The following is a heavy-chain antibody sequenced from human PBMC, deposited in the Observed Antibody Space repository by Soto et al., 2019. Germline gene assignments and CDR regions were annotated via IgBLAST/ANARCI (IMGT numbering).Heavy chain of an antibody. CDR1: GYTFTGYY. D-gene: IGHD1-26*01. V-gene: IGHV1-2*02. J-gene: IGHJ4*02. Sequence: ASVKVSCKASGYTFTGYYMHWVRQAPGQGLEWMGWINPNSGGTNYAQKFQGRVSMSVDSSKNQISLKLSSVTAADTAVYYCATIVGANDYWGQGTLVTVSS. CDR2: INPNSGGT. CDR3: ATIVGANDY.